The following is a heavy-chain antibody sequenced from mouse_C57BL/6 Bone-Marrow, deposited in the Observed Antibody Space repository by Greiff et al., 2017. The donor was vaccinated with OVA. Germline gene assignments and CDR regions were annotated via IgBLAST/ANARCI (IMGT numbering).Heavy chain of an antibody. CDR1: GFSLTSYA. D-gene: IGHD1-1*01. CDR2: IWTGGGT. CDR3: ARNYYGSSYWYFDV. J-gene: IGHJ1*03. Sequence: QVQLKQSGPGLVAPSQSLSITCTVSGFSLTSYAISWVRQPPGKGLEWLGVIWTGGGTNYNSALKSRLSISKDNSKSQVFLKMNSLQTDDTARYYCARNYYGSSYWYFDVWGTGTTVTVSS. V-gene: IGHV2-9-1*01.